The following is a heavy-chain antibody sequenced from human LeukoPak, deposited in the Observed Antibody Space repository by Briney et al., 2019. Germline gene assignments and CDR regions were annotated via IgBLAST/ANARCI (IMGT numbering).Heavy chain of an antibody. J-gene: IGHJ4*02. V-gene: IGHV1-18*01. D-gene: IGHD6-19*01. CDR1: GYTFNNYG. CDR2: VTSYNGDT. CDR3: ARDRTIAVAGTLLFDY. Sequence: ASVKVSCKASGYTFNNYGISWVRQAPGQGLEWMGWVTSYNGDTNYAQKLQGRVTMTTDTSTSTAYMELRSLRSDDTAVYYCARDRTIAVAGTLLFDYWGQGTLVTVSS.